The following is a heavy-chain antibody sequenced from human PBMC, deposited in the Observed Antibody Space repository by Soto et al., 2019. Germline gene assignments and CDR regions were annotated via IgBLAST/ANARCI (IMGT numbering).Heavy chain of an antibody. V-gene: IGHV3-7*01. Sequence: EVQLVESGGGLVQPGGSLRLSCAASGFTFSSYWMSWVRQAPGKGLEWVANIKQDGSEKYYVDSVKGRFTISRDNAKNSRYLQMNSLRAEDTAVYYCASENYYDSSGYYFPGWYFDYWGQGTLVTVSS. CDR1: GFTFSSYW. CDR3: ASENYYDSSGYYFPGWYFDY. D-gene: IGHD3-22*01. CDR2: IKQDGSEK. J-gene: IGHJ4*02.